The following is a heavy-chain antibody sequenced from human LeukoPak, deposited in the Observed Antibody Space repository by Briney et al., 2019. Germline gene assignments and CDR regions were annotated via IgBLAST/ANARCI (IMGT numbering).Heavy chain of an antibody. Sequence: ASVKVSCKASGYSLKDYFIHWLRQAPGQGPEWLGWINFKSGDTDYGQQFRGRVNMTRDMAISTIYLELHSLRINDTAIYYCARADSSDTSYSIGYLDPWGQGSLVTVSS. CDR1: GYSLKDYF. V-gene: IGHV1-2*02. CDR3: ARADSSDTSYSIGYLDP. J-gene: IGHJ5*02. D-gene: IGHD3-22*01. CDR2: INFKSGDT.